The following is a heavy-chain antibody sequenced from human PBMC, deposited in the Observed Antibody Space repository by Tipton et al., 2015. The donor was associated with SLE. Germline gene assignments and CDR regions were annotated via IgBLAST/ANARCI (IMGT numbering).Heavy chain of an antibody. D-gene: IGHD1-26*01. J-gene: IGHJ6*03. CDR2: IHTSGKT. CDR3: ARSGSYPYYYYYMDV. Sequence: TLSLTCSVSGVPLSSAIFYWTWIRQTAGKGLEWIGRIHTSGKTTYNPSLRSRVTISQDTSKNQFSLNLSSVTAADTAVYYCARSGSYPYYYYYMDVWGKGTTVTVSS. CDR1: GVPLSSAIFY. V-gene: IGHV4-61*02.